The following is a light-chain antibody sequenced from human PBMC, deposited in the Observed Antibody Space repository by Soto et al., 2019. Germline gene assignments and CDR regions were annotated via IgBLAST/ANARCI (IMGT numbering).Light chain of an antibody. CDR1: SSDVGGYNY. J-gene: IGLJ1*01. CDR3: RSYTSSSTYV. V-gene: IGLV2-14*01. Sequence: QPALTQPASVSGSPGQSITISCTGTSSDVGGYNYVSWYQQHPGNAPKLMIYDVSNRPSGVSNRFSGSKSGNTASLTISGLQAEDEADYYCRSYTSSSTYVFGTGTKVTVL. CDR2: DVS.